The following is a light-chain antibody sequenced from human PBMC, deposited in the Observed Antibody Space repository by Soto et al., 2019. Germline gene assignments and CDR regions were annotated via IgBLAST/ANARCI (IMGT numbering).Light chain of an antibody. J-gene: IGKJ1*01. CDR1: QTVRSSS. CDR2: GAS. V-gene: IGKV3-20*01. Sequence: PGERATLSCRASQTVRSSSLAWYQQKPGQAPRLLIFGASTRAAGFPDRFSGSGSGTDFTLTISRLGPEDFAVYYCQQYGSSPRTFGQGTKVEIK. CDR3: QQYGSSPRT.